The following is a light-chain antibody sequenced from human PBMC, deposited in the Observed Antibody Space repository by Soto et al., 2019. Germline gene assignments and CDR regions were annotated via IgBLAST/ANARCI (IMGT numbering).Light chain of an antibody. Sequence: DIQMTQSPSSLSASVGDRVTITCRASQNIRNYLNWYQQKPGDAPKLLIYAASTLQGAVPSRFSGSGSGTDFTLTISSLQPEDFATYHCQQGHSTPYTFGQGNRVEI. CDR3: QQGHSTPYT. CDR2: AAS. CDR1: QNIRNY. J-gene: IGKJ2*01. V-gene: IGKV1-39*01.